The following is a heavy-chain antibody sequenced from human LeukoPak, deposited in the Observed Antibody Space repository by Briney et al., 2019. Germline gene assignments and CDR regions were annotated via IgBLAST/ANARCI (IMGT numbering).Heavy chain of an antibody. J-gene: IGHJ4*02. V-gene: IGHV3-23*01. CDR3: AKEPYSSTRTYYFDY. CDR2: ISGTGGDT. Sequence: GGSLRLSCAASGFIFSNFPMTWVRQTPGKGLEGVSSISGTGGDTYYTDSVRGRFTISRDNSKNTLYLQMNSLRAEDTAVYYCAKEPYSSTRTYYFDYWGQGTLVTVSS. CDR1: GFIFSNFP. D-gene: IGHD6-13*01.